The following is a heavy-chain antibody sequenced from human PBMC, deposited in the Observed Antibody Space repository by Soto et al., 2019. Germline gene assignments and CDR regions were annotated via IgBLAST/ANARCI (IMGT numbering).Heavy chain of an antibody. J-gene: IGHJ4*02. CDR1: GGSVSSGSYY. D-gene: IGHD3-9*01. CDR3: ARVSYDILTGYYTIIDY. Sequence: SETLSLTCTVSGGSVSSGSYYWSWIRQPPGKGLEWIGYIYYSGSTNYNPSLKSRVTISVDTSKNQFSLKLSSVTAADTAVYYCARVSYDILTGYYTIIDYWGQGTLVTVSS. V-gene: IGHV4-61*01. CDR2: IYYSGST.